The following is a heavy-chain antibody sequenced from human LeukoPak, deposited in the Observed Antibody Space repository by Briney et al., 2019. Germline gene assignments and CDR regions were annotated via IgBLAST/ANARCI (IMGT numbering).Heavy chain of an antibody. CDR3: ARAGRPFNSGSYLDAFDI. Sequence: SETLSLTCTVSGGSISSYYWSWIRQPAGKGLEWIGRIYTSGSTNYNPSLKSRVTMSVDTSKNQFSLKLSSVTAADTAVYYCARAGRPFNSGSYLDAFDIWGQGTMVTVSS. V-gene: IGHV4-4*07. D-gene: IGHD1-26*01. J-gene: IGHJ3*02. CDR2: IYTSGST. CDR1: GGSISSYY.